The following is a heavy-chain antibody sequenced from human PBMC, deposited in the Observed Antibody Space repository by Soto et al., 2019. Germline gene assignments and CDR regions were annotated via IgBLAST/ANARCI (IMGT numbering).Heavy chain of an antibody. D-gene: IGHD5-12*01. CDR3: ARGRGTRGYKGNWFDP. Sequence: GASVKVSCKASGYTFTSYDINWVRQATGQGLEWMGWMNPNSGNTGYAQKFQGRVTMTRNTSISTAYMELSSLRSEDTAVYCCARGRGTRGYKGNWFDPWGQGTLVTVSS. J-gene: IGHJ5*02. CDR1: GYTFTSYD. V-gene: IGHV1-8*01. CDR2: MNPNSGNT.